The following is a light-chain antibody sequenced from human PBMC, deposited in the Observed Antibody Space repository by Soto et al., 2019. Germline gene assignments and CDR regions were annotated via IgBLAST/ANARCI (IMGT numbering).Light chain of an antibody. Sequence: DIPMTQSPSSLSASVGDRVTIICQASQDINNYLNWYQQKPGKAPKLLIYDSSDLEIGVPARFSGSGYGTRFSFTISSLQPEDSATYYCQQFDNLPFTFGQGTRLEIK. V-gene: IGKV1-33*01. CDR3: QQFDNLPFT. CDR1: QDINNY. CDR2: DSS. J-gene: IGKJ5*01.